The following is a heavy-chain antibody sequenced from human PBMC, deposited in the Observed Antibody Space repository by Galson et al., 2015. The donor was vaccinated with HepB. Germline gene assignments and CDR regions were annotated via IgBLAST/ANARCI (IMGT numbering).Heavy chain of an antibody. Sequence: SVKVSCKASGDTFNSYTFSWVRQAPGQGLEWMGGIMPIFGTPNNAQKFQGRITITADDSTSTAYMELSSLRSEDTAVYYCARGVTYGVVDTDAFDIWGQGTMVTVSS. CDR3: ARGVTYGVVDTDAFDI. V-gene: IGHV1-69*13. D-gene: IGHD2-15*01. J-gene: IGHJ3*02. CDR2: IMPIFGTP. CDR1: GDTFNSYT.